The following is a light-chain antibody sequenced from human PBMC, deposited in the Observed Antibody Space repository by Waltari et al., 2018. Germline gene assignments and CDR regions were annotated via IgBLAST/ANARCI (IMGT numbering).Light chain of an antibody. CDR3: YSAADNNRQV. V-gene: IGLV3-27*01. Sequence: SYELTQPPSVSVSPGQTARITCSGDILAKRYARWFQQKSGKAPVVVIYKGSGPPSGTPGRFSGTNAGTTATLTSSGAQVDDEADYYCYSAADNNRQVFGGGTKLTVL. J-gene: IGLJ3*02. CDR1: ILAKRY. CDR2: KGS.